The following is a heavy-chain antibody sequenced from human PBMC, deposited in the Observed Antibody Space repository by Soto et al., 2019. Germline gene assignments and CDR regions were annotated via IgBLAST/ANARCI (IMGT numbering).Heavy chain of an antibody. J-gene: IGHJ4*02. CDR3: ARHAAPQRSVVVQNHHDY. D-gene: IGHD2-15*01. CDR1: GYSFTSYW. CDR2: IDPSDSYT. V-gene: IGHV5-10-1*01. Sequence: PGESLKISCKGSGYSFTSYWISWVRQMPGKGLEWMGRIDPSDSYTNYSPSFQGHVTISADKSISTAYLQWSSLKASDTAMYYCARHAAPQRSVVVQNHHDYWGQGTLVTVSS.